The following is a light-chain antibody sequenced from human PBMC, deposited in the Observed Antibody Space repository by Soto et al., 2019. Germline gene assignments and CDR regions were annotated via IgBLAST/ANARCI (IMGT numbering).Light chain of an antibody. V-gene: IGKV3-15*01. CDR1: QSVTIN. J-gene: IGKJ1*01. CDR3: RQYNNWPRT. Sequence: EIVMTQSPATLSVSLGERATLSCRASQSVTINLAWYQQKPGQAPRLVIYGASTRATGIPARFSGSGSGTEFTLTISSLQSEDFVVYYCRQYNNWPRTFGQGTKV. CDR2: GAS.